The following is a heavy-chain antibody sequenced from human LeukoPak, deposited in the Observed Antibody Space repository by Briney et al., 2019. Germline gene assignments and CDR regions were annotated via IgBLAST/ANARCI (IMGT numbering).Heavy chain of an antibody. CDR2: IYYSGST. CDR1: GGSISSSSYY. D-gene: IGHD2-15*01. J-gene: IGHJ6*03. Sequence: PSETLSLTCTVSGGSISSSSYYWGWIRQPLGKGLEWIGSIYYSGSTNYNPSLKSRVTISVDTSKNQFSLKLSSVTAADTAVYYCARGYCSGGSCYSYYYYNYMDVWGKGTTVTVSS. V-gene: IGHV4-39*07. CDR3: ARGYCSGGSCYSYYYYNYMDV.